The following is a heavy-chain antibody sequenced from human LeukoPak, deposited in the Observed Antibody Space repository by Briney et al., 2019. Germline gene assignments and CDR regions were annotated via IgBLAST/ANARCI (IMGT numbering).Heavy chain of an antibody. CDR1: GFTFSSYA. CDR3: AKDGGRLWFGESYNWFDT. Sequence: PGGSLRLSCAASGFTFSSYAMSWVRQAPGKGLEWVSTSGSTVKTHYADSVKGRFTISRDNAENTLFLQMNSLRVEDTAVYFCAKDGGRLWFGESYNWFDTWGQGTPVSVSS. V-gene: IGHV3-23*01. D-gene: IGHD3-10*01. J-gene: IGHJ5*02. CDR2: SGSTVKT.